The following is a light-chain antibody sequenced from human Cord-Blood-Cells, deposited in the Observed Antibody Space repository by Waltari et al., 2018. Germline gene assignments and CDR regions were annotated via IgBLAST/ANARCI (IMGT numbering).Light chain of an antibody. V-gene: IGKV3-11*01. J-gene: IGKJ3*01. CDR1: QSVGSY. Sequence: ELVLTQSPATLSLSPGERATLSCRASQSVGSYLAWYQQKPGQAPRLLIYDASNRATGIPARFSGSGSGTDFTLTISSLEPEDFAVYYCQQRSNWPTFGPGTKVDIK. CDR3: QQRSNWPT. CDR2: DAS.